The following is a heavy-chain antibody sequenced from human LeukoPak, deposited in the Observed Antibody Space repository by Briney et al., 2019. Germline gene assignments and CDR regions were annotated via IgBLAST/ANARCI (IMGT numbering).Heavy chain of an antibody. CDR3: AKGVAAAGRRPIDY. Sequence: GGSLRLSCAASGLTFSSYAMSWVRQAPGKGLEWVSGSSGSGGTTYSADSVKGRFTISRDNSKNTLYLQVNSLRADDTAVYYCAKGVAAAGRRPIDYWGQGTLVTVSS. D-gene: IGHD6-13*01. J-gene: IGHJ4*02. CDR1: GLTFSSYA. CDR2: SSGSGGTT. V-gene: IGHV3-23*01.